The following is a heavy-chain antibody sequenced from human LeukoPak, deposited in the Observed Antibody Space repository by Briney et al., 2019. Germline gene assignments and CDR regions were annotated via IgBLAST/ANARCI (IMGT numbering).Heavy chain of an antibody. D-gene: IGHD6-6*01. CDR1: GFTFSSYG. J-gene: IGHJ4*02. V-gene: IGHV3-30*18. Sequence: PGGSLRLSCAASGFTFSSYGMHWVRQAPGKGLEWVAVISYDGSNKYYADSVKGRFTISRDNSKNTLYLQMNSLRAEDTAVYYCAKAAWSLVYREDYWGQGTLVTVSS. CDR2: ISYDGSNK. CDR3: AKAAWSLVYREDY.